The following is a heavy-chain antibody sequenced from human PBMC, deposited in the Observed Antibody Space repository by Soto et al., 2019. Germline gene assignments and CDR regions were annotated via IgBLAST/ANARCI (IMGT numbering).Heavy chain of an antibody. J-gene: IGHJ6*02. D-gene: IGHD6-13*01. Sequence: VQLVESGGGVVQPGRSLRLSCAASGFTFSSYGMHWVRQAPGKGLEWVAVISYDGSNKYYADSVKGRFTISRDNSKNTLYLQMNSLRAEDTAVYYCARAAGSYYYYGMDVWGQGTTVTVSS. V-gene: IGHV3-30*03. CDR1: GFTFSSYG. CDR3: ARAAGSYYYYGMDV. CDR2: ISYDGSNK.